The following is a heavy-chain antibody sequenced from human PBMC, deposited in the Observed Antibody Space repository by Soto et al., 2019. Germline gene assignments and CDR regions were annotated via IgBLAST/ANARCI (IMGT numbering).Heavy chain of an antibody. CDR3: ARQRQLAPLLPPDAFDI. J-gene: IGHJ3*02. V-gene: IGHV3-11*06. CDR1: GFTFSDYY. D-gene: IGHD6-6*01. CDR2: ISSSSSYT. Sequence: GGSLRLSCAASGFTFSDYYMSWIRQAPGKGLEWVSYISSSSSYTNYADSVKGRFTISRDNAKNSLYLQMNSLRAEDTAVYYCARQRQLAPLLPPDAFDIWGQGTMVTVSS.